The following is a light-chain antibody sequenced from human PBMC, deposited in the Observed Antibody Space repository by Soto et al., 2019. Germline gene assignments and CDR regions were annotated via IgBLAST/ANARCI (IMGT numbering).Light chain of an antibody. V-gene: IGLV2-14*01. CDR3: SSYTSSNTLEV. Sequence: QSVLIQPASVSGSPGQSITISCTGTSRDVGGSNYVSWYQHHPHRAPKLLIYEVNYRPSGVSSRFSGYKSGYTASLTISGLQAEDGADYYCSSYTSSNTLEVFGVGTKVTVL. CDR1: SRDVGGSNY. J-gene: IGLJ1*01. CDR2: EVN.